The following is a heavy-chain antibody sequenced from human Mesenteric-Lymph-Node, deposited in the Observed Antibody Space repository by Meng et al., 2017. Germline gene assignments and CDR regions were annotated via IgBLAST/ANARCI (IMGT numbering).Heavy chain of an antibody. V-gene: IGHV3-21*01. CDR2: ISSSSSYI. CDR3: ARIYSSGWYRADAFDI. D-gene: IGHD6-19*01. J-gene: IGHJ3*02. CDR1: GFTFSSYW. Sequence: GESLKISCAASGFTFSSYWMSWVRQAPGKGLEWVSSISSSSSYIYYADSVKGRFTISRDNAKNSLYLQMNSLRAEDTAVYYCARIYSSGWYRADAFDIWGQGTMVTVSS.